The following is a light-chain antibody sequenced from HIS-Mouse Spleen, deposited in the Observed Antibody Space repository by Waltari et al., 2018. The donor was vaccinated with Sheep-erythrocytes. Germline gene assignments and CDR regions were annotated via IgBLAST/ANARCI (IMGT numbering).Light chain of an antibody. CDR1: QGISSY. V-gene: IGKV1-8*01. CDR3: QQYYSYPYT. J-gene: IGKJ2*01. CDR2: AAS. Sequence: AIRMTQSPSSLSASTGDRVTTTCRASQGISSYLSWYQQKPGKAPKLQIYAASTLQSGVPSRCSGSGSGTDFTLTISCLQSEDFATYYCQQYYSYPYTFGQGTKLEIK.